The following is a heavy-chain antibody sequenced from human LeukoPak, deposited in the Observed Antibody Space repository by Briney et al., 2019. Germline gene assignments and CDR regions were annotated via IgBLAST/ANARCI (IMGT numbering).Heavy chain of an antibody. CDR3: SSGHYSVY. CDR1: GFTFSSW. J-gene: IGHJ4*02. V-gene: IGHV3-74*01. Sequence: GGSLRLSCVASGFTFSSWTHWVRQAPGKGLVWVSRINSDGSSTSYADSVKGRFTISRDNAQNTLYLQMNSLRAEDMAVYFCSSGHYSVYWGQGTLVTVSS. D-gene: IGHD3-22*01. CDR2: INSDGSST.